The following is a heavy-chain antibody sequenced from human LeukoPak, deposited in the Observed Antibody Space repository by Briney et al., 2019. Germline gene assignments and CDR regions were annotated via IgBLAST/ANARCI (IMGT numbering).Heavy chain of an antibody. V-gene: IGHV1-69*04. CDR3: ARGSLWFGELSGAFDI. CDR1: GYTFTGYY. Sequence: ASVKVSCKASGYTFTGYYMHWVRQAPGQGLEWMGRIIPILGIANYAQKFQGRVTITADKSTSTAYMELSSLRSEDTAVYYCARGSLWFGELSGAFDIWGQGTMVTVSS. CDR2: IIPILGIA. J-gene: IGHJ3*02. D-gene: IGHD3-10*01.